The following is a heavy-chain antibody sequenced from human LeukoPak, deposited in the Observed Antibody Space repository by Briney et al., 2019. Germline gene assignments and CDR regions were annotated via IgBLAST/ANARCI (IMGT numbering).Heavy chain of an antibody. CDR3: SRGTSCPRCFFDY. CDR2: IRYDGSNK. V-gene: IGHV3-30*02. J-gene: IGHJ4*02. Sequence: TGGSLRLSCAASGFTFSSYAMSWVRQAPGKGLEWVAFIRYDGSNKYYADSVKGRFTISRDNSKNTLYLQMNSLRAEDTAVYYCSRGTSCPRCFFDYWGQGTLVTVSS. D-gene: IGHD2-2*01. CDR1: GFTFSSYA.